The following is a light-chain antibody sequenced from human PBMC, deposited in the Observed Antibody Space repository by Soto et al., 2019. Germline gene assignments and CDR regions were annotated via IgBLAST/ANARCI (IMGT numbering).Light chain of an antibody. CDR2: DAS. CDR1: QDISNY. Sequence: DLQMTQSPSSLSASVGDRVTITCQASQDISNYLNWYQQKPGKAPKLLIYDASNLETGVPSRFSGSGYGTDFTFTISSLQAEDIATYYCQQYDNLLTFGGGTKVEIK. CDR3: QQYDNLLT. V-gene: IGKV1-33*01. J-gene: IGKJ4*01.